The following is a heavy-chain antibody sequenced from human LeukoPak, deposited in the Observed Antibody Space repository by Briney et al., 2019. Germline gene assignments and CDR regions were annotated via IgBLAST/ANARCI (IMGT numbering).Heavy chain of an antibody. CDR1: GYTFTSYD. D-gene: IGHD6-6*01. CDR2: MNPNSGNT. Sequence: ASVKVSCKASGYTFTSYDINWVRQATGQGLEWMGWMNPNSGNTGYAQKFQGRVTMTRNTSISTAYMELSSPRSEDTAVYYCARRSIAARHLDYWGQGTLVTVSS. V-gene: IGHV1-8*01. CDR3: ARRSIAARHLDY. J-gene: IGHJ4*02.